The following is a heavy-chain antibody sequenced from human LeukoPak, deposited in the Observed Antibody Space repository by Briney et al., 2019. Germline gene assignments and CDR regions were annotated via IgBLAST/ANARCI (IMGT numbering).Heavy chain of an antibody. D-gene: IGHD3-10*01. V-gene: IGHV3-21*01. CDR1: GFTFSSYS. Sequence: GGSLRLSCAASGFTFSSYSMNWVRQAPGKGLEWVSSISSSSSYIYYAHSVKGRFTISRDNAKNSLYLQMNSLRAEDTAVYYCARSGGGYYFDYWGQGTLVTVSS. J-gene: IGHJ4*02. CDR2: ISSSSSYI. CDR3: ARSGGGYYFDY.